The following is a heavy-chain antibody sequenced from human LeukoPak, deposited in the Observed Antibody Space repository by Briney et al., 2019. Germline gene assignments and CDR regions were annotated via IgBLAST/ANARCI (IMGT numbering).Heavy chain of an antibody. V-gene: IGHV1-2*02. CDR3: ARDWDFRGNWFDP. Sequence: GASVKVSCKASGYTFTGYYMHWVRQAPGQGLEWMGWINPNSGGTNYAQKFQGRVTMTRDTSISTAYMELSRLRSDDTAVYYCARDWDFRGNWFDPWGLGTLVTVSS. CDR2: INPNSGGT. D-gene: IGHD1-26*01. J-gene: IGHJ5*02. CDR1: GYTFTGYY.